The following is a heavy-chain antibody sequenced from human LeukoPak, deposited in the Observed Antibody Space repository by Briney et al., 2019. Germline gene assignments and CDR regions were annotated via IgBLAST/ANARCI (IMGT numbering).Heavy chain of an antibody. CDR1: GGSISSGSYY. CDR2: IYYSGST. J-gene: IGHJ6*03. CDR3: ARQDYYVSGGYYYYMHV. D-gene: IGHD3-10*02. Sequence: SETLSLTCAVSGGSISSGSYYWGWIRQPPGKGREWIGSIYYSGSTYYNPSLKSRVTISVDTSKNQFSLKLSSVTAADTAVYYCARQDYYVSGGYYYYMHVWGKGTTVTVSS. V-gene: IGHV4-39*01.